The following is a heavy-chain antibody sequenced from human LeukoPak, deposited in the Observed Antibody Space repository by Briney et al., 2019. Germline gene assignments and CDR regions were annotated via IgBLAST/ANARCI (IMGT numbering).Heavy chain of an antibody. J-gene: IGHJ4*02. CDR2: INPNSGGT. Sequence: ASVKVSCKASGYTFTGYYMHWVRQAPGQGLEWMGWINPNSGGTNYAQKFQGRVTMTRDTSISTAYLQWSSLKASDTAMYYCARRGDGYNSWGQGTLVTVSS. CDR3: ARRGDGYNS. D-gene: IGHD5-24*01. V-gene: IGHV1-2*02. CDR1: GYTFTGYY.